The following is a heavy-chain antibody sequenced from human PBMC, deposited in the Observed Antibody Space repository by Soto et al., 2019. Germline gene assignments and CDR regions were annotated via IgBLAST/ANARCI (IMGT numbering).Heavy chain of an antibody. D-gene: IGHD6-19*01. CDR2: IIPIFGTA. Sequence: QVQLVQSGAEVKKPGSSVKVSCKASGGTFSSYAISWVRQAPGQGLEWMGGIIPIFGTANYAQKFQGRVTITGDESTSTAYMELGSLRSEDTAVYYCARRPPSFASGSEVAGTDPYFQHWGQGTLVTVSS. CDR1: GGTFSSYA. J-gene: IGHJ1*01. CDR3: ARRPPSFASGSEVAGTDPYFQH. V-gene: IGHV1-69*01.